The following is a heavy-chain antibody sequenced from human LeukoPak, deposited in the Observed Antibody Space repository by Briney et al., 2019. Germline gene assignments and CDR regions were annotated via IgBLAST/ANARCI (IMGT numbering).Heavy chain of an antibody. V-gene: IGHV3-21*01. J-gene: IGHJ4*02. CDR1: GFTFSSYS. Sequence: GGSLRLSCAASGFTFSSYSMNWVRQAPGKGLEWVSSISSSISYIYYADSVKGRFTISRDNAKNSMYLQMNSLRAEDTAVYYCARAPSSSWVDYWGQGTLVTVSS. CDR3: ARAPSSSWVDY. CDR2: ISSSISYI. D-gene: IGHD6-13*01.